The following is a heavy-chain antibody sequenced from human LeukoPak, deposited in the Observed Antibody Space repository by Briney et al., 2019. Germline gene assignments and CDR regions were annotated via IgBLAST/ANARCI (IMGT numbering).Heavy chain of an antibody. CDR1: GYSFTSYW. CDR3: ARHGTIFGVVILDYYHMDV. D-gene: IGHD3-3*01. J-gene: IGHJ6*03. V-gene: IGHV5-51*01. CDR2: IYPGDSDT. Sequence: GESLKISCKGSGYSFTSYWIGWVRQMPGKGLEWMGIIYPGDSDTRYSPSFQGQVTISADKSISTAYLQWSSLKASDTAMYYCARHGTIFGVVILDYYHMDVWGKGTTVTVSS.